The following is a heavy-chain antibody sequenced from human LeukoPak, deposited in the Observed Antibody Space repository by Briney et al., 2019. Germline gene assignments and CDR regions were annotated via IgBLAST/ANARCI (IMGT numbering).Heavy chain of an antibody. J-gene: IGHJ3*02. CDR2: ISGDGATT. D-gene: IGHD3/OR15-3a*01. CDR3: AKDLSMIFYAFNI. Sequence: PGGSLRLSCAASGFTFDEYAIHWVRQAPGKGLEWVSLISGDGATTYYAASVKGRFTISRDNNKNSLYLQMNNLGTEDTALYYCAKDLSMIFYAFNIWGQGTLVTVSS. V-gene: IGHV3-43*02. CDR1: GFTFDEYA.